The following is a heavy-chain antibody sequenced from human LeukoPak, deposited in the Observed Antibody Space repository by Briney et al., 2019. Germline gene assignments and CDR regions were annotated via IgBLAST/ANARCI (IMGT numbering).Heavy chain of an antibody. V-gene: IGHV3-11*01. CDR3: LVDTAMVTGNWFDS. Sequence: GGSLRLSCAASGFTFSDYYMSWIRQAPGKGLEWVSYISSSGSTIYYADSVKGRFTISRDNAKNSLYLQMNSLRAEDTAVYYCLVDTAMVTGNWFDSWGQGTLVTVSS. CDR1: GFTFSDYY. J-gene: IGHJ5*01. CDR2: ISSSGSTI. D-gene: IGHD5-18*01.